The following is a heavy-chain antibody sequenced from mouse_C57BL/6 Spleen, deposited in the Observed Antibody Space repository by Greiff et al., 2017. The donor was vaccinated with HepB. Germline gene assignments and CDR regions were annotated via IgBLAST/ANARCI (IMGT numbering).Heavy chain of an antibody. CDR2: ISDGGSYT. J-gene: IGHJ2*01. CDR3: ARDSDGYGFDY. V-gene: IGHV5-4*01. CDR1: GFTFSSYA. D-gene: IGHD2-3*01. Sequence: EVKLMESGGGLVKPGGSLKLSCAASGFTFSSYAMSWVRQTPEKRLEWVATISDGGSYTYYPDNVKGRFTISRDNAKNNLYLQMSHLKSEDTAMYYCARDSDGYGFDYWGQGTTLTVSS.